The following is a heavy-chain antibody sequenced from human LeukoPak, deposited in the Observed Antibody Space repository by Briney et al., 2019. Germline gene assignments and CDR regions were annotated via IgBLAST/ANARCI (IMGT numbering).Heavy chain of an antibody. CDR2: IKQDGSEK. V-gene: IGHV3-7*03. CDR3: ARRYFDY. Sequence: PGGSLRLSCAASGFTFSSYWMQWVRQAPGKGLEWVANIKQDGSEKYYADSVKGRFIISRDNAKNALYLQMGSLRAEDTAIYYCARRYFDYWGQGTLVTVSS. CDR1: GFTFSSYW. J-gene: IGHJ4*02.